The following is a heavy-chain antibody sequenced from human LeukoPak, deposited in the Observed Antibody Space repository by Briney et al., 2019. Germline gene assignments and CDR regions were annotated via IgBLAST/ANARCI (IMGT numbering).Heavy chain of an antibody. V-gene: IGHV4-4*07. CDR2: IYTSGST. J-gene: IGHJ6*03. CDR3: ARERNKRDFYDSSGYYYPLEYYCMDV. D-gene: IGHD3-22*01. Sequence: PSETLSLTCTVPGGSISSYYWSWIRQPAGKGLEWIGRIYTSGSTNYNPSLKSRVTMSVDTSKNQFSLKLSSVTAADTAVYYCARERNKRDFYDSSGYYYPLEYYCMDVWGKGTTVTVSS. CDR1: GGSISSYY.